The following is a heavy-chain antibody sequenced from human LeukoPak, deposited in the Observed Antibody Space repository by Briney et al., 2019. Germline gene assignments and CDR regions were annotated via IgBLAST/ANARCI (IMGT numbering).Heavy chain of an antibody. CDR2: ISWNSGSI. CDR1: GFTFDDYA. D-gene: IGHD1-26*01. V-gene: IGHV3-9*01. J-gene: IGHJ3*02. Sequence: PGGSLRLSCAASGFTFDDYAMHWVRQAPGKGLEWVSGISWNSGSIGYADSVKGRFTISRDNAKNSLYLQMNSLRAEDTAVYYCARDNSGSYYFDAFDIWGQGTMVTVSS. CDR3: ARDNSGSYYFDAFDI.